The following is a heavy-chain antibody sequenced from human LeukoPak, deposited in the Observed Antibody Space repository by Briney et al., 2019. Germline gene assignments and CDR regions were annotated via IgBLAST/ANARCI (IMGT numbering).Heavy chain of an antibody. V-gene: IGHV1-46*01. Sequence: ASVKVSCKSSGYTFTNYYIHGVRQAPGQGLEWMGLIHPSCGSTSYAQNFQGRLTMTSDTSTNTVYMDLRSQISGHDAVYYWARGQGSSYDGYYLDDWGQGTLVTASS. J-gene: IGHJ4*02. CDR1: GYTFTNYY. CDR2: IHPSCGST. D-gene: IGHD5-18*01. CDR3: ARGQGSSYDGYYLDD.